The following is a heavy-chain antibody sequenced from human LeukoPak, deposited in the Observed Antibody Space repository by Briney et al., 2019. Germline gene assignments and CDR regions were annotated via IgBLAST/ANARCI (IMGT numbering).Heavy chain of an antibody. D-gene: IGHD2-15*01. CDR3: ASGLGYCSGGSCYSGDY. J-gene: IGHJ4*02. CDR1: GGTFSSYA. CDR2: IIPILGTA. V-gene: IGHV1-69*13. Sequence: SVKVSCKASGGTFSSYAISWVRQAPGQGLEWMGGIIPILGTANYAQKFQGRVTITADESTSTAYMELSSLRSEDTAVYYCASGLGYCSGGSCYSGDYWGQGTLVTVSS.